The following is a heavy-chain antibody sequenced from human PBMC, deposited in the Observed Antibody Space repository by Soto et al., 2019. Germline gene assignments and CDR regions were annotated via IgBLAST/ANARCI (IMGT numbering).Heavy chain of an antibody. Sequence: SETLSLTCTVSGGSISSYYWSWIRQPPGKGLEWIGYIYYSGSTNYNPSLKSRVTISVDTSKNQFSLKLSSVTAADTAVYYCARLLGGLKRAFDIWGQGTMVTVSS. CDR3: ARLLGGLKRAFDI. CDR2: IYYSGST. V-gene: IGHV4-59*08. CDR1: GGSISSYY. D-gene: IGHD1-26*01. J-gene: IGHJ3*02.